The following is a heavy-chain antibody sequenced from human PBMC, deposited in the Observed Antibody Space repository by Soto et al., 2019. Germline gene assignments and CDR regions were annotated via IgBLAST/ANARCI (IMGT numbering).Heavy chain of an antibody. Sequence: ESGGGVVQPGGSLRLSCVASGFFFRDFGMHWVRQAPGKGLEWVSVIWYDGSNTYQGESVKGRFTMSRDISKNTLYLQMDSLRPEDTAVYYCAIAMAGKWHPCDYWGHGTLVTVSS. CDR2: IWYDGSNT. CDR3: AIAMAGKWHPCDY. J-gene: IGHJ4*01. CDR1: GFFFRDFG. D-gene: IGHD6-19*01. V-gene: IGHV3-33*01.